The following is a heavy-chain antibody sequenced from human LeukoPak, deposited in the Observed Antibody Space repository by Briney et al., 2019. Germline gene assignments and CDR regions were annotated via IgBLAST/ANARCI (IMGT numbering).Heavy chain of an antibody. D-gene: IGHD2-2*01. CDR3: ARGLGYCTSTTCLLPFDY. Sequence: GGSLRLSCAASGFTVSTYYMTWVRHAPGKGLECVSVIYIGGSTYYADSVKGRFTVSRDNSKNTLYLQMNSLRAEDTAMYYCARGLGYCTSTTCLLPFDYWGQGTLATVSS. CDR2: IYIGGST. V-gene: IGHV3-53*01. J-gene: IGHJ4*02. CDR1: GFTVSTYY.